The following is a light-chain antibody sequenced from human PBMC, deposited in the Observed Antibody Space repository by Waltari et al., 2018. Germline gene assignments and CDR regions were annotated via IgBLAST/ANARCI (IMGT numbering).Light chain of an antibody. CDR2: DVS. Sequence: QSALTQPASVSGSPGQSITISCTGTSSDVGGYNYVSWYQQHPGKAPKLMIYDVSTRPSGGSNRFSGSKSGNTASLTISGLQAEDEADYYCSSYTSSSTPYVFGTGTKVTVL. CDR3: SSYTSSSTPYV. CDR1: SSDVGGYNY. J-gene: IGLJ1*01. V-gene: IGLV2-14*03.